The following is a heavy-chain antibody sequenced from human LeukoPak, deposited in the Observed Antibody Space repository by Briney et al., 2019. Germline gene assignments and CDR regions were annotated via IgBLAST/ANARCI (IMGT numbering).Heavy chain of an antibody. CDR3: ARDQSRDIRVDFDY. CDR1: GYTFGKYA. Sequence: GASVKVSCKTSGYTFGKYAIHWVRQAPGQRFEWMGWIDGGNGDTRFSQKFQDRVSFTRDTFETTVYMEVTSLRSEDTAVYYCARDQSRDIRVDFDYWGQGTLVTVSS. V-gene: IGHV1-3*01. J-gene: IGHJ4*02. CDR2: IDGGNGDT. D-gene: IGHD2-15*01.